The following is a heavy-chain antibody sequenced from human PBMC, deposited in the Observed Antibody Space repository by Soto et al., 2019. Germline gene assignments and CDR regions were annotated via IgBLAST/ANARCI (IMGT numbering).Heavy chain of an antibody. CDR1: GFTFINYA. V-gene: IGHV3-23*01. D-gene: IGHD6-6*01. CDR2: ISGSDGST. J-gene: IGHJ4*02. CDR3: AKNLSIAARSFDY. Sequence: SGGSLRLSCAASGFTFINYAMSWVRQAPGKGLEWVSTISGSDGSTFYADSVKGRFTISRDSSKSTLSLQMNSLRAEDTALYYCAKNLSIAARSFDYWGRGAQVTVYS.